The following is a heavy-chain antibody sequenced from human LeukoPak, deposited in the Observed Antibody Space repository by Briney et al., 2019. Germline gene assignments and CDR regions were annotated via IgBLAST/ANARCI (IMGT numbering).Heavy chain of an antibody. D-gene: IGHD5-24*01. CDR3: ARERGWLHYYFDY. J-gene: IGHJ4*02. CDR1: GGSISSGDYY. Sequence: PSETLSLTCTVSGGSISSGDYYWSWIRQPPGKGLEWIGYIYYSGSTYYNPSLKSRVTISVDTSKNQFSLKLSSVTAADTAVYYCARERGWLHYYFDYWGQGTLVTVSS. V-gene: IGHV4-30-4*01. CDR2: IYYSGST.